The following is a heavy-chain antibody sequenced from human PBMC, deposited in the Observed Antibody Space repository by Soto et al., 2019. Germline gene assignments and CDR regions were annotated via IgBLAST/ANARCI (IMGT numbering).Heavy chain of an antibody. V-gene: IGHV1-69*01. CDR2: IIPKFSTS. Sequence: QVQLVQSGAEVKKPGSSVRVSCKASGGTFNNYAVHWLRQAPGQGPELVGGIIPKFSTSSSAQEFQGRVTMPAEGSTNTAYRELVSLRSEATAVYYCPRGGIGSQSYAFHIWGQETTVNVSS. J-gene: IGHJ3*02. CDR3: PRGGIGSQSYAFHI. CDR1: GGTFNNYA. D-gene: IGHD1-26*01.